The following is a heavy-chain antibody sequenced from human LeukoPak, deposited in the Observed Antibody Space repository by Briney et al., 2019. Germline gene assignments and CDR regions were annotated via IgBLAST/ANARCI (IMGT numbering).Heavy chain of an antibody. J-gene: IGHJ5*02. D-gene: IGHD3-10*01. CDR3: ARDKLTRRITMVRGGNWFDP. CDR2: INHSGST. V-gene: IGHV4-34*01. CDR1: GGSFSGYY. Sequence: SETLSLTCAVSGGSFSGYYWSWIRQPPGKGLEWMGEINHSGSTNYNPSPKSRVTISVDTSKNQFSLKLSSVTAADTAVYDCARDKLTRRITMVRGGNWFDPWGQGTLVTVSS.